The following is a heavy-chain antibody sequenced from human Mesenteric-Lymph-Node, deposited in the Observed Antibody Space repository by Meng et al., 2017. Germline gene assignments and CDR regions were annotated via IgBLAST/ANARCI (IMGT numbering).Heavy chain of an antibody. CDR2: ISSNGGST. CDR3: ARGDYDILTGYPDY. V-gene: IGHV3-64*01. J-gene: IGHJ4*02. D-gene: IGHD3-9*01. Sequence: GESLKISCAASGFTFSNYAMHWVRQAPGKGLEYVSAISSNGGSTYYANSVKGRFTISRDNSKNTLYLQLGSLRAEDMAVYYCARGDYDILTGYPDYWGQGTLVTVSS. CDR1: GFTFSNYA.